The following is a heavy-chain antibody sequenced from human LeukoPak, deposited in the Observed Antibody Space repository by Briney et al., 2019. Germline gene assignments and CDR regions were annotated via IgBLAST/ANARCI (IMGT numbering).Heavy chain of an antibody. CDR3: VKGTLGLNFDY. CDR2: ISGSGGGT. CDR1: GFTFSGYA. J-gene: IGHJ4*02. Sequence: GGSLRLSCAASGFTFSGYAMSWVRQAPGKGLEWVSVISGSGGGTAYADSVKGRFTISRDNSKNTLYLQMSSLRAEDTAVYYCVKGTLGLNFDYWGQGTLVTVPS. D-gene: IGHD2-15*01. V-gene: IGHV3-23*01.